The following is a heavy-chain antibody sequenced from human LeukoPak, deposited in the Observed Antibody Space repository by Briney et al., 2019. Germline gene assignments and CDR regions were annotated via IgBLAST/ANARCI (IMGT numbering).Heavy chain of an antibody. D-gene: IGHD2-21*02. CDR2: ISYSGDST. Sequence: GGSLRLSCAASGFTFSNYAINWVRQAPGKGLDWVSVISYSGDSTYYAGSVKGRLTISRDNSKNTVYLQMNSLSVEDTAMYYCAKDVARVSHYFDYWGQGSLVTVSS. CDR1: GFTFSNYA. J-gene: IGHJ4*02. CDR3: AKDVARVSHYFDY. V-gene: IGHV3-23*01.